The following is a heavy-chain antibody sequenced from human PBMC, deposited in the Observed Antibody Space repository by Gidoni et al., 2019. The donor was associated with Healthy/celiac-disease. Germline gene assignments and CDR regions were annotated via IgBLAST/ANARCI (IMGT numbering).Heavy chain of an antibody. V-gene: IGHV4-4*02. Sequence: QVQLQESGPGLVKPSGTLSLTCAVSGGSISSSNWWSWVRQPPGKGLEWIGELYHSGSTNYNPSLKSRVTISVDKSKNQFSLKLSSVTAADTAVYYCARNQKYSSSWYKENYGMDVWGQGTTVTVSS. J-gene: IGHJ6*02. CDR3: ARNQKYSSSWYKENYGMDV. D-gene: IGHD6-13*01. CDR1: GGSISSSNW. CDR2: LYHSGST.